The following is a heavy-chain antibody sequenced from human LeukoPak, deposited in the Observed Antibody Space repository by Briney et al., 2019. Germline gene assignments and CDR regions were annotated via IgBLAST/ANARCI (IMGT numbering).Heavy chain of an antibody. CDR1: GGSISSSSYY. D-gene: IGHD2-8*01. J-gene: IGHJ4*02. Sequence: PSETLSLTCTVSGGSISSSSYYWGWIRQPSGKGLEWIGSIYYSGSTYYNPSLKSRVTISVDTSKNQFSLKLSSVTAADTAVYYCARERYCTNGVCLPFDYWGQGTLVTVSS. CDR3: ARERYCTNGVCLPFDY. V-gene: IGHV4-39*02. CDR2: IYYSGST.